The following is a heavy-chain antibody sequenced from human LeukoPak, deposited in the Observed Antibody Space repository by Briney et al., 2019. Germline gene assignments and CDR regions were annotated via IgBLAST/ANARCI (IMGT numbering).Heavy chain of an antibody. V-gene: IGHV4-39*01. J-gene: IGHJ2*01. CDR1: GGSISSSTYY. Sequence: SSETLSLTCTVSGGSISSSTYYWGWIRQPPGKGLEWIGSISYSGTTYYNPSLKSRVTISVDMSKNQFSLKLSSVTAADTAVYFCARSSWGSGDWYFDLWGRGLLVTVSS. CDR2: ISYSGTT. CDR3: ARSSWGSGDWYFDL. D-gene: IGHD7-27*01.